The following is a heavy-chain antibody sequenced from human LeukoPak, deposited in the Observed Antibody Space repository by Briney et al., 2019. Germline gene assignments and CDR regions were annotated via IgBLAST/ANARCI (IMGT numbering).Heavy chain of an antibody. D-gene: IGHD3-22*01. CDR2: IYYSGST. CDR1: VYSIGSGYY. V-gene: IGHV4-38-2*02. CDR3: ARHRLYHSTGYYYEFDY. J-gene: IGHJ4*02. Sequence: SETLSLTCTVSVYSIGSGYYWGWIRQPPGKGLEWIGSIYYSGSTYDNPSLKSRVTISLDTSKNQFSLKLSSVTASDTAVYYCARHRLYHSTGYYYEFDYRGQGTLVTVSS.